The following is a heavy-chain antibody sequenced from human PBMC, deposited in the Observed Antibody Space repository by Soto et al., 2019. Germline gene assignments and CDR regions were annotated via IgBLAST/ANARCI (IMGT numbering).Heavy chain of an antibody. CDR1: GGTFSSYA. J-gene: IGHJ6*02. CDR3: ASRPSNYYYYGMDF. Sequence: QVQLVQSGAEVKKPGSSVKVSCKASGGTFSSYAISWVRQAPGQGLEWMGGIIPIFGTANYAQKFQGRVTITADESTSTAYMERSSLRSEDPAVYYCASRPSNYYYYGMDFWGQGTTVTVSS. CDR2: IIPIFGTA. V-gene: IGHV1-69*12.